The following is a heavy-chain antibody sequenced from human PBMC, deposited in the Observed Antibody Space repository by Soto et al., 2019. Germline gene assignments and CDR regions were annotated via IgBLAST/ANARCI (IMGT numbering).Heavy chain of an antibody. Sequence: EVQLVESGGGLVKPGGSLRLSCAASGFTFSSYSMNWVRQAPGKGLEWVSSISSSSSYIYYADSVKGRFTISRDNAKNSLYLQMHSLRAEDPAVYYWARDVPNWYFYLLGRGTLGHVSS. V-gene: IGHV3-21*01. D-gene: IGHD3-10*02. CDR3: ARDVPNWYFYL. J-gene: IGHJ2*01. CDR1: GFTFSSYS. CDR2: ISSSSSYI.